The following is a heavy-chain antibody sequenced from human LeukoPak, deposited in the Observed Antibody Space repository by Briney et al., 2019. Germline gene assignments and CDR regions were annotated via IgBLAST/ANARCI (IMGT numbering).Heavy chain of an antibody. CDR3: ARYAYGSGSYYQKPFDY. Sequence: ASVKASCKASGYTFTSYDINWVRQATGQGLEWMGWMSPDSGNTGYAQKFQGRVTMTRNTSISTAYMELSSLTSDDTAVYYCARYAYGSGSYYQKPFDYWGQGTLVTVSS. J-gene: IGHJ4*01. V-gene: IGHV1-8*01. CDR2: MSPDSGNT. CDR1: GYTFTSYD. D-gene: IGHD3-10*01.